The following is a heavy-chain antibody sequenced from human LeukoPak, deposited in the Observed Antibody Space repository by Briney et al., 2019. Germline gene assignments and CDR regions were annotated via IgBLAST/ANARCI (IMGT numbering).Heavy chain of an antibody. V-gene: IGHV4-39*02. CDR1: GGSISTSSCY. CDR2: ISESGRT. CDR3: ARHCTGDICAAYYFYYYMDV. D-gene: IGHD2-8*02. Sequence: PSETLSLTCTVSGGSISTSSCYWGWIRQPPGKGLEWIGSISESGRTYYNPSLKSRVIISVDTSKKHFSLKLSSVTAADTAVYYCARHCTGDICAAYYFYYYMDVWGKGTTVTVSS. J-gene: IGHJ6*03.